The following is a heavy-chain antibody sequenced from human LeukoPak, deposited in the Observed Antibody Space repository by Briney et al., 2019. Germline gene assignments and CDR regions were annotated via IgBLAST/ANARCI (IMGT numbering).Heavy chain of an antibody. CDR2: ISSSGSTI. D-gene: IGHD3-10*01. V-gene: IGHV3-48*03. CDR1: GFTFSSYE. J-gene: IGHJ3*02. CDR3: AREAAYYYGSGSYYIADAFDI. Sequence: QPGGSLRLSCAASGFTFSSYEMNWVRQAPGKGLVWVSYISSSGSTIYYADSVKGRFTISRDNAKNSLYLQMNSQRAEDTAVYYCAREAAYYYGSGSYYIADAFDIWGQGTMVTVSS.